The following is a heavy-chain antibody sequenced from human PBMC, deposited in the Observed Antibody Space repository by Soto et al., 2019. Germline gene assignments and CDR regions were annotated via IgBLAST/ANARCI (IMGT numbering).Heavy chain of an antibody. D-gene: IGHD6-19*01. Sequence: GGSLRLSCAASGFTFSSYAMSWVRQAPGKGLEWVSAISGSGGSTYYADSVKGRFTISRDNSKNTLYLQMNSLRAEDTAVYYCAKFLVAGPYYYYYGMDVWGQGTTVTVSS. CDR1: GFTFSSYA. J-gene: IGHJ6*02. V-gene: IGHV3-23*01. CDR2: ISGSGGST. CDR3: AKFLVAGPYYYYYGMDV.